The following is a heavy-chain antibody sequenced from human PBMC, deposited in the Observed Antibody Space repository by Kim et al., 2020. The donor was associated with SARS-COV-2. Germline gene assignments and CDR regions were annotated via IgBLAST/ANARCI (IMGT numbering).Heavy chain of an antibody. D-gene: IGHD2-15*01. J-gene: IGHJ4*02. V-gene: IGHV3-15*01. CDR3: TTDWAYPCCVGGDY. Sequence: DAPVKGRFTISRDDSKNTLYLQMNSLKTEDTAVYYCTTDWAYPCCVGGDYWGQGTLVTVSS.